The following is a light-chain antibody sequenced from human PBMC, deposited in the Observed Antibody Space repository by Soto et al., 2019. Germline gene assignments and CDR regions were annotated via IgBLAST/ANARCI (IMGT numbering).Light chain of an antibody. CDR1: QSISNY. CDR2: DAS. V-gene: IGKV3-11*01. CDR3: QQRSNWPS. J-gene: IGKJ4*01. Sequence: EIVLTQSPATLSLSPGEGAALSCRASQSISNYLAWYQQRPGQAPRLLIFDASKRATGIPGRFSGSGSGTDFTLTISSLEPEDFEVYYCQQRSNWPSFGGGTKVEIK.